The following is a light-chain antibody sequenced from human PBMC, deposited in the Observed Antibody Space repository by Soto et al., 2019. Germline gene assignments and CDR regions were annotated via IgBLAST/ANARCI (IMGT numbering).Light chain of an antibody. J-gene: IGLJ2*01. Sequence: QSALTQPRSVSGSPGQSVTISCTGTSSDVGGYNYVSWYQQHPGKAPKLMIYDVSTRPSGVPDRFSGSKSGNTASLTISGLQAEDEADYYCCSYAGSFHVVFGGGTQLTVL. V-gene: IGLV2-11*01. CDR3: CSYAGSFHVV. CDR2: DVS. CDR1: SSDVGGYNY.